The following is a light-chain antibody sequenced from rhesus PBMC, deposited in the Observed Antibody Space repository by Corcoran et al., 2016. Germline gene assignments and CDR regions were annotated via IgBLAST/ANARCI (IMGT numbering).Light chain of an antibody. Sequence: DIQMTQSPSSLSASVGDRVTITCRASQGITNDLDWYQQKLGETPKLLVYEASSWQSGIPSRFSGSGSGTDFTLTLSSLQSENFATYYCQHYYSTPYSFGQGTKVEIK. CDR2: EAS. V-gene: IGKV1-25*01. CDR1: QGITND. J-gene: IGKJ2*01. CDR3: QHYYSTPYS.